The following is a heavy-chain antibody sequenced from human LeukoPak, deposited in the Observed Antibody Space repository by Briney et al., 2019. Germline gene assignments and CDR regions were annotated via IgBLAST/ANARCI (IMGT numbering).Heavy chain of an antibody. J-gene: IGHJ4*02. CDR1: GFTFSSYG. CDR3: ARVLGDWNRRLDY. CDR2: IRYDGSEK. Sequence: AGGSLRLSCVASGFTFSSYGIHWVRQAPGKGLEWVAVIRYDGSEKYYADSVQGRFTISRDNSKNTVYLEVNSLRAEDTAVYYCARVLGDWNRRLDYWGQGTLVTVSS. V-gene: IGHV3-33*01. D-gene: IGHD3-16*01.